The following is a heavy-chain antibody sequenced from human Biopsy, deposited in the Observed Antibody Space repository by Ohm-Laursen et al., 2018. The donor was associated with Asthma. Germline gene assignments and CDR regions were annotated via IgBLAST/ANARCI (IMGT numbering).Heavy chain of an antibody. V-gene: IGHV3-30*01. J-gene: IGHJ3*02. CDR1: GFSFSNFA. CDR3: VRDGTDDAFDI. CDR2: ISKDASTQ. D-gene: IGHD1-1*01. Sequence: RSLRLSYSASGFSFSNFAIHWVRQAPGKGLEWVGVISKDASTQDYADSVKGRFTMARDNSKNTLDLQMNSLREEDTAVYYCVRDGTDDAFDIWGQGTVVSVSS.